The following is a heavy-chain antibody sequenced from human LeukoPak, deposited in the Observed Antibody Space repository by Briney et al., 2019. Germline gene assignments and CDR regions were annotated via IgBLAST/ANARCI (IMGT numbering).Heavy chain of an antibody. Sequence: PSETLSLTCAVSGGSISSDIWWSWVRQPPGKGLEWIGEIYHRGTTNYNPSLKSQVTISVDKSKNQFSLKLSSVTAADTAMYYCAAQSGWYQDYWGQGSLVTVS. CDR2: IYHRGTT. CDR1: GGSISSDIW. J-gene: IGHJ4*02. D-gene: IGHD6-19*01. CDR3: AAQSGWYQDY. V-gene: IGHV4-4*02.